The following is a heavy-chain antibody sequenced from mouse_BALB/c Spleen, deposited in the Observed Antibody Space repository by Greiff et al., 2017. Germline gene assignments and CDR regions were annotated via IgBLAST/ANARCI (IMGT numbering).Heavy chain of an antibody. D-gene: IGHD3-1*01. V-gene: IGHV1S127*01. CDR2: IDPSDSYT. J-gene: IGHJ3*01. Sequence: GQLQQPGAELVKPGASVKMSCKASGYTFTSYWMHWVKQRPGQGLEWIGTIDPSDSYTSYNQKFKGKATLTVDTSSSTAYMQLSSLTSEDSAVYYCTRPSSGYPWFAYWGQGTLVTVSA. CDR1: GYTFTSYW. CDR3: TRPSSGYPWFAY.